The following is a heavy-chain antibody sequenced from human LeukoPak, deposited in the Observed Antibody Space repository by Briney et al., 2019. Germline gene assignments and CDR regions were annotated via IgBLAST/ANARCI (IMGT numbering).Heavy chain of an antibody. J-gene: IGHJ4*02. V-gene: IGHV1-2*02. D-gene: IGHD2-2*01. CDR1: GYTFTGYY. Sequence: EASVKVSCKASGYTFTGYYMHWVRQAPGQGLEWMGWINPNSGGTNYAQKFQGRVTMTRDTSISTAYMELSRLRSDDTAVYYCARGYCSSTSCYWGDYFDYWGQGTLVTVSS. CDR2: INPNSGGT. CDR3: ARGYCSSTSCYWGDYFDY.